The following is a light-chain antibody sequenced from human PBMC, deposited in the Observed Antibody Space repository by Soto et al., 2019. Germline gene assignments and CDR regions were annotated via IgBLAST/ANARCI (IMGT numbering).Light chain of an antibody. CDR3: SSYTTAYTQV. V-gene: IGLV2-14*01. CDR2: EVT. J-gene: IGLJ3*02. CDR1: SNDVGYYNY. Sequence: QSVLSQPASVSGSPGQSITISSTGTSNDVGYYNYVSWYQQHPGQAPKLMISEVTTRPSGVSDRFSGSKSGNTASLTISRLQAEDEAHYYCSSYTTAYTQVFGGGTKLTVL.